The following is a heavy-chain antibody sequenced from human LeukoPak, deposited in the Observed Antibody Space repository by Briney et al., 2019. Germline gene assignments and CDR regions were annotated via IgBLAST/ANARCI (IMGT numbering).Heavy chain of an antibody. CDR2: ISYDGSNK. V-gene: IGHV3-30*04. CDR3: ARRSSRDGYKESRDY. Sequence: SGESLRLSCAASGFTFSSYAMHWVRQAPGKGLEWVAVISYDGSNKYYADSVKGRFTISRDNSKNTLYLQMNSLRAEDTAVYYCARRSSRDGYKESRDYWGQGTLVTVSS. D-gene: IGHD5-24*01. CDR1: GFTFSSYA. J-gene: IGHJ4*02.